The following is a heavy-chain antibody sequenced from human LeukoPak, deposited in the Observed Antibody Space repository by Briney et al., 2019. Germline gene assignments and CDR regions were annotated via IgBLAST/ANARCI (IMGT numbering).Heavy chain of an antibody. CDR1: GFTFSSYA. CDR3: AKDMRSGGSWGPG. V-gene: IGHV3-23*01. Sequence: GGSLRLSCAASGFTFSSYAMSWVRQAPGKGLEWVSAISGSGGSTYYADSVRGRFTISRDNSKNTLYLQMNSLRAEDTAVYYCAKDMRSGGSWGPGWGQGTLVTVSS. J-gene: IGHJ4*02. CDR2: ISGSGGST. D-gene: IGHD2-15*01.